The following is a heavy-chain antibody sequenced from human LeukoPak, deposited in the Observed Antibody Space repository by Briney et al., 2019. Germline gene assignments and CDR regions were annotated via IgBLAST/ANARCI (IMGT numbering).Heavy chain of an antibody. D-gene: IGHD4-17*01. J-gene: IGHJ4*02. V-gene: IGHV3-53*01. CDR1: GFTVSSNY. Sequence: PGGSLRLSCAASGFTVSSNYINWVRQAPGKGLEWVSVIYSGGSTSYADSVKGRFTISRDTSKNTVYLQMNGLRAEDTAVYYCARSFPGHGDTFDYWGPGTLVTVSS. CDR3: ARSFPGHGDTFDY. CDR2: IYSGGST.